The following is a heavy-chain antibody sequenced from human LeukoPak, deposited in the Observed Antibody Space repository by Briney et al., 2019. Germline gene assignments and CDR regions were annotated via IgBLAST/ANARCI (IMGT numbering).Heavy chain of an antibody. V-gene: IGHV3-21*01. CDR3: ARENYDILTGYYFRNFYYMDV. J-gene: IGHJ6*03. Sequence: GGSLRLSCAASGFTFSSYSMNWVRQAPGKGLGWVSSISSSSSYIYYADSVKGRFTISRDNAKNSLYLQMNSLRAEDTAVYYCARENYDILTGYYFRNFYYMDVWGKGTTVTISS. CDR1: GFTFSSYS. D-gene: IGHD3-9*01. CDR2: ISSSSSYI.